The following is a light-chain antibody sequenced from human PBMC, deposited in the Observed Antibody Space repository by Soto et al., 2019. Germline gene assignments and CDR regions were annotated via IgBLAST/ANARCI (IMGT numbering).Light chain of an antibody. CDR1: QSISSY. J-gene: IGKJ3*01. Sequence: DIQMTQSPSSLSASVGDRVTITCRASQSISSYLNWYQQKPVKAPMLLLFATSSLQSGVPSRFSGSGSWTDFTLTISSLQPEDFATYYCQQSYSTLFTFGPGTKVDIK. V-gene: IGKV1-39*01. CDR3: QQSYSTLFT. CDR2: ATS.